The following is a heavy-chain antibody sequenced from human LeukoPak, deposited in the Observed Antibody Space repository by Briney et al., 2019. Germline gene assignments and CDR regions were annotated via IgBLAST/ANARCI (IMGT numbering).Heavy chain of an antibody. CDR3: ARDQYCTNGVCQRYFDL. V-gene: IGHV1-69*04. CDR2: IIPILGIA. J-gene: IGHJ2*01. CDR1: GGTFSSYT. Sequence: GASVKVSCKASGGTFSSYTISWVRQAPGQGLEWMGRIIPILGIANYAQKFQGRVTITADKSTSTAYMELSSLRSEDTAVYYCARDQYCTNGVCQRYFDLWGRGTLVTVSS. D-gene: IGHD2-8*01.